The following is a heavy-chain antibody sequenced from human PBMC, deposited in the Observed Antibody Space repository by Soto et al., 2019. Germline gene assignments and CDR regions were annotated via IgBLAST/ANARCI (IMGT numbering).Heavy chain of an antibody. CDR2: ISSSSSTI. CDR1: GFTFSSYS. CDR3: ARDRYGYFGGLDL. D-gene: IGHD3-16*01. Sequence: GGSLRLSCAASGFTFSSYSMNWVRQAPGKGLEWVSYISSSSSTIYYADSVKGRFTISRDNAKNSLYLQVNSLRAEDTAVYYCARDRYGYFGGLDLWAQGNLVTVSS. V-gene: IGHV3-48*01. J-gene: IGHJ5*02.